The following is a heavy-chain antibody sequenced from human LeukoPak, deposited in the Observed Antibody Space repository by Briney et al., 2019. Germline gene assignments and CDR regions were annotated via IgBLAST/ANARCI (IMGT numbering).Heavy chain of an antibody. CDR3: ARWGYCSGASCYSDWFFDL. CDR2: IYYSGST. Sequence: PSETLSLTCTVSGDSINSYYWSWIRQPPGKGLEWIGYIYYSGSTNYNPSLKSRITISVDTSKNQFSLKLSSVAAADTAVYYCARWGYCSGASCYSDWFFDLWGRGTLVTVSS. CDR1: GDSINSYY. D-gene: IGHD2-15*01. J-gene: IGHJ2*01. V-gene: IGHV4-59*01.